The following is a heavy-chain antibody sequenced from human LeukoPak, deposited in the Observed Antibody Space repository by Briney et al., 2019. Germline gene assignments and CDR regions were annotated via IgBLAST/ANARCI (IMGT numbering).Heavy chain of an antibody. CDR2: IYYSGST. CDR3: ASMDTAMVNVDY. V-gene: IGHV4-59*01. Sequence: SETLSLTCTLSGGSISSYYWSWIRQPPGKGLEWIGYIYYSGSTNYNPSLKSRVTISVDTSKNQFSLKLSSVTAADTAVYYCASMDTAMVNVDYWGQGTLVTVSS. J-gene: IGHJ4*02. CDR1: GGSISSYY. D-gene: IGHD5-18*01.